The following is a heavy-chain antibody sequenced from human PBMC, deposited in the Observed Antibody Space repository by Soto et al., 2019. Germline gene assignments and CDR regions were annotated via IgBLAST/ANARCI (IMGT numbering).Heavy chain of an antibody. CDR3: AREAAMGSRLRWKPNDY. V-gene: IGHV4-59*01. Sequence: PSETLSLTCTVSGGSISSYYWSWIRQPPGKGLEWIGYIYDSGSTNYNPSLKSRVTISVDTSKNQFCLKLSSVTAADTAVYYCAREAAMGSRLRWKPNDYWGQGTLVTVSS. CDR2: IYDSGST. J-gene: IGHJ4*02. CDR1: GGSISSYY. D-gene: IGHD4-17*01.